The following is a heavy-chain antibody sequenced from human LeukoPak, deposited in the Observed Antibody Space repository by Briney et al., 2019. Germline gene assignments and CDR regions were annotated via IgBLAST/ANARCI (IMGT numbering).Heavy chain of an antibody. CDR2: LYSGGGT. J-gene: IGHJ4*02. CDR1: EITVSNCY. V-gene: IGHV3-66*01. D-gene: IGHD6-19*01. Sequence: GGSLRLSCAASEITVSNCYMSWVRQAPGKGLEWVSVLYSGGGTYYADSVKGRFTISRDDSKNTVYLQMYSLRAEDTAVYYCASDRHVSAWYYYWGQGTLVTVSS. CDR3: ASDRHVSAWYYY.